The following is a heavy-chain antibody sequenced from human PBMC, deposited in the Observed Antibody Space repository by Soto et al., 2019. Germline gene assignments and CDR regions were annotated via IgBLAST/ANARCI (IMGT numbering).Heavy chain of an antibody. CDR3: ARVRVVEGAFDI. CDR1: GGSISSYY. J-gene: IGHJ3*02. Sequence: SETLSLTCTVSGGSISSYYWSWIRQPPGKGLEWIGYIYYSGSTNYNPSLKSRVTISVDTSKNQFSLKLSSVTAADTAVYYCARVRVVEGAFDIWGQGTMVTVSS. CDR2: IYYSGST. D-gene: IGHD3-16*02. V-gene: IGHV4-59*01.